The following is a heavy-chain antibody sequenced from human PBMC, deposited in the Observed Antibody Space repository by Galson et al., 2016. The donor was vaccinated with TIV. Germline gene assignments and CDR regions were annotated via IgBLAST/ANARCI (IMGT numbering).Heavy chain of an antibody. CDR1: GYSFNNFG. J-gene: IGHJ5*02. CDR2: ISAYNGDT. V-gene: IGHV1-18*01. Sequence: SVKVSCKASGYSFNNFGIAWARQAPGQGLEWMGWISAYNGDTYYGQDVQGRLTMTTDTSTSTAYMELRSLRTDDTAIYYCARALVPGLVVMARQGWFDPWGQGTLVTVSS. D-gene: IGHD6-6*01. CDR3: ARALVPGLVVMARQGWFDP.